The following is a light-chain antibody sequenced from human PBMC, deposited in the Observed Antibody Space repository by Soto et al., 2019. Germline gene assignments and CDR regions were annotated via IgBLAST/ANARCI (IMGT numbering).Light chain of an antibody. CDR2: DAS. V-gene: IGKV1-39*01. J-gene: IGKJ4*01. CDR1: QNIGSY. Sequence: DIQMTQSPSXLSASVGDRVTVSRRASQNIGSYLNWYQQKSGKAPKVLISDASTLQSGVPSRFSGSGSGTDFTLTISSLQPEDSAIYYCQQSYNSPLTFGGGTKVDIK. CDR3: QQSYNSPLT.